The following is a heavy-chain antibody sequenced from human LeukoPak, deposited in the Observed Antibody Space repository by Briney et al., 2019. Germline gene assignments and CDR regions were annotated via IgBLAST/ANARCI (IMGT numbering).Heavy chain of an antibody. CDR3: ARDDYYGSLNWFDP. CDR1: GGSLNSPNYY. V-gene: IGHV4-39*02. Sequence: SETLSLTCIVSGGSLNSPNYYWGWIRQPPGKGLEWIGTIYYTGTTYYNPSLKSRLTISVDTSKNQFSLKLTSVTAADTAVYYCARDDYYGSLNWFDPWGQGTLITVSS. CDR2: IYYTGTT. J-gene: IGHJ5*02. D-gene: IGHD3-10*01.